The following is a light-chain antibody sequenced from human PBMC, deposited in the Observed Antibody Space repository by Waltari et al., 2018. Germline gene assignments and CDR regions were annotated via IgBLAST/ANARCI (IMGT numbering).Light chain of an antibody. V-gene: IGKV1-5*03. CDR1: QDIGVW. Sequence: DIQMTQSPSTLFASVEDRVTITCRASQDIGVWLAWYQQKPGRAPDLLIYKASILQSGVPSRFSGSGSGTEFTLTISSLQPDDFATYYCQQFNSYPWTFGLGTKVEI. J-gene: IGKJ1*01. CDR2: KAS. CDR3: QQFNSYPWT.